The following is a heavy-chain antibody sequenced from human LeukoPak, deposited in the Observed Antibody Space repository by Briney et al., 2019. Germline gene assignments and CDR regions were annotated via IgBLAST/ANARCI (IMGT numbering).Heavy chain of an antibody. J-gene: IGHJ4*02. CDR2: ISFDGTST. V-gene: IGHV3-30*14. Sequence: LPGGSLRLSCKASGFSFSDYTMHWVRQAPGKGLEWVALISFDGTSTFYADSVKGRFSISRDNSKKTLFLQMNNLRPEDTAEYYCADSSGWFDFDYWGQGTPVTVAS. CDR3: ADSSGWFDFDY. D-gene: IGHD6-19*01. CDR1: GFSFSDYT.